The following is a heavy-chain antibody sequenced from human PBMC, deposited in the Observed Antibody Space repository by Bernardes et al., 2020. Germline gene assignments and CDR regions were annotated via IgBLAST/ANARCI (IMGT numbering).Heavy chain of an antibody. D-gene: IGHD2-15*01. CDR2: IKQDASEE. CDR3: ARSGGSCWV. CDR1: GFTFSTYW. J-gene: IGHJ4*02. Sequence: GGSLRLSCAASGFTFSTYWMSWVRQAPGKGLEWVANIKQDASEEYYVDSVEGRFTISRDNAKNSLFLQMSSLRADDTAVYYCARSGGSCWVWGQGTLVTVSS. V-gene: IGHV3-7*01.